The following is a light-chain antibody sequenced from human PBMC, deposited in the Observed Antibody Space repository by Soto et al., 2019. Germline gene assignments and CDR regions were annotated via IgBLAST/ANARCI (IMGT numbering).Light chain of an antibody. CDR1: SSGIRDYNY. Sequence: QSVLTQPASVSGSPGQSITLSCTGTSSGIRDYNYVSWYQQLPGNAPKLIMYEVSNRPSGISNRFSGSKSSNTASLTISGLQAEDEADYYCSSKSPDFFGTGTKVTVL. J-gene: IGLJ1*01. CDR3: SSKSPDF. CDR2: EVS. V-gene: IGLV2-14*01.